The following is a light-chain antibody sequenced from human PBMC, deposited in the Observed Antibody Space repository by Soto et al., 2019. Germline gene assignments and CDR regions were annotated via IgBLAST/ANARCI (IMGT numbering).Light chain of an antibody. CDR3: QHYNNGPPWT. Sequence: EIVMTQSPATLSVSPGERATLSCRASQSVSSNLAWYQQKPGQAPRLLIYVASTRAPGIPARFSGSGSGTEFTLTISSLQSEDFAVYYCQHYNNGPPWTFGQGTRWIS. CDR2: VAS. J-gene: IGKJ1*01. CDR1: QSVSSN. V-gene: IGKV3-15*01.